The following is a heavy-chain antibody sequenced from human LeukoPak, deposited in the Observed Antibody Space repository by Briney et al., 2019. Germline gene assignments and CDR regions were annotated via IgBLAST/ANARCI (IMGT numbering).Heavy chain of an antibody. Sequence: SETLSLTCAVYGGSFSGYYWSWIRQPPGKGLEWIGEINHSGSTNYNPSLKSRVTISVDTSKNQFSLKLSSVTAADTAVYYCARVANDFWGGYYTPRGGYYGMDVWGQGTTVTVSS. V-gene: IGHV4-34*01. CDR2: INHSGST. CDR3: ARVANDFWGGYYTPRGGYYGMDV. J-gene: IGHJ6*02. D-gene: IGHD3-3*01. CDR1: GGSFSGYY.